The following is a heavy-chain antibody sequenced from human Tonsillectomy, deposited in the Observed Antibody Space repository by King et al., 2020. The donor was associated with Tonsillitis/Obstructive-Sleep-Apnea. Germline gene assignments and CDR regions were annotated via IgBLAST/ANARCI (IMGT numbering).Heavy chain of an antibody. CDR1: GFTFNFYS. Sequence: EVQLVESGGGLIQPGGSLRLSCAASGFTFNFYSMDWVLQAPGKGLEWVSYISGSVNTLYYADSVKGRFTFSRENAKSSLYLKMNRLRDEETAVYYCTRYIRGNYEFLSGYPGYWGQGTLVTVSS. CDR3: TRYIRGNYEFLSGYPGY. J-gene: IGHJ4*02. CDR2: ISGSVNTL. D-gene: IGHD3-3*01. V-gene: IGHV3-48*02.